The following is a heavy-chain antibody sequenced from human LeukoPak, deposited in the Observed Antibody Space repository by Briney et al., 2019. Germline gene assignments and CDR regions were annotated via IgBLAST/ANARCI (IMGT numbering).Heavy chain of an antibody. CDR2: IYTRGST. D-gene: IGHD2-15*01. CDR1: GGSINNYY. CDR3: ARGRYCSADICSGGDAFDI. V-gene: IGHV4-4*07. J-gene: IGHJ3*02. Sequence: SETLSLTCTVSGGSINNYYWSWIRQPAGKGLEWIGRIYTRGSTNYNPSLKSRVTMSVDTSKNQFSLKLSSVTAADMAVYYCARGRYCSADICSGGDAFDIWGQGTMVSVSS.